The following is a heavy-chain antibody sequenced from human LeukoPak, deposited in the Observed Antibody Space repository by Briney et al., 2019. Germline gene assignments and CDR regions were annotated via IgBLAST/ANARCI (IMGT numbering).Heavy chain of an antibody. CDR1: GYTFTGYY. V-gene: IGHV1-2*04. Sequence: ASVKVSCKASGYTFTGYYMHWVRQAPGQGLEWMGWINPNSGGTNYAQKFQGWVTMTRDTSISTAYMELSRLRSDDTAVYYCAKTPRISQNHYSSTAMDVWGQGSTVTASS. D-gene: IGHD2/OR15-2a*01. CDR2: INPNSGGT. CDR3: AKTPRISQNHYSSTAMDV. J-gene: IGHJ6*02.